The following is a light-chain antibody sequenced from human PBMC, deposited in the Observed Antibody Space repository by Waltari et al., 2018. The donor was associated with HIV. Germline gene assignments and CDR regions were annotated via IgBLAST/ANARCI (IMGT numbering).Light chain of an antibody. V-gene: IGLV10-54*04. CDR3: SAWDSSPWV. J-gene: IGLJ3*02. CDR2: RNN. Sequence: QAGLTQPPSVSKGLRQTATLTCTGNSNNVGNQGAAWLQQHQGHPPKLLSYRNNNRPSGISERFSASRSGNTASLTITGLQPEDEADYYCSAWDSSPWVFGGGTKLTVL. CDR1: SNNVGNQG.